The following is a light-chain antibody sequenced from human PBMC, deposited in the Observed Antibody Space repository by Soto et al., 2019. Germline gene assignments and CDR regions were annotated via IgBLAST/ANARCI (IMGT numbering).Light chain of an antibody. V-gene: IGKV1-39*01. CDR3: HQSYSTPLT. Sequence: DIQMTQSPSSLSASVGDRVTVTCRASQSISNSLNWYQPKPGKAPKLLISGASTLRSGVPSRFSGSGSGTDFTLTISSLQPEDFATYYCHQSYSTPLTFGPGTKVDIK. J-gene: IGKJ3*01. CDR1: QSISNS. CDR2: GAS.